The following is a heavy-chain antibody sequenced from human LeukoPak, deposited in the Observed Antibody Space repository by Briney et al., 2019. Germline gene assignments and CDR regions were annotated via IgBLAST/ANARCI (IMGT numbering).Heavy chain of an antibody. V-gene: IGHV4-59*01. J-gene: IGHJ5*02. Sequence: PSETLSLTCTVSGGSISSYYWSWIRQPPGKGLEWIGYIYYSGSTNYNPSLKSRVTISVDTSKNQFSLKLSSVTAADTAVYYYASIDSSSWYFWFDPWGQGTLVTVSS. CDR2: IYYSGST. CDR3: ASIDSSSWYFWFDP. CDR1: GGSISSYY. D-gene: IGHD6-13*01.